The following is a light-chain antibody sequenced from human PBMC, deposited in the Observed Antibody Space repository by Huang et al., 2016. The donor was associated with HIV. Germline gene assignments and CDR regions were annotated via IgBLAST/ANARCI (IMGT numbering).Light chain of an antibody. CDR1: QSVSSN. J-gene: IGKJ1*01. CDR2: AAP. Sequence: EIVMTQSPATLYVSPGERATLSCRASQSVSSNLAWYQQKPGQAPRLLIYAAPTRSTGIPARFSGSGSGTEFTLTISSLQSEDFAVYYCQQYNNWPRTFGQGTKVEIK. CDR3: QQYNNWPRT. V-gene: IGKV3-15*01.